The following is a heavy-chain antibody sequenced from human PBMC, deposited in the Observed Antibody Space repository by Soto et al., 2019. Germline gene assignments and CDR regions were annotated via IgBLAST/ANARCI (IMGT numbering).Heavy chain of an antibody. J-gene: IGHJ6*02. CDR2: ISGSGGNT. CDR3: ARPLRLRSNYNYDMDV. Sequence: GGSLRLSCAASGFTFSSYAMTWVRQAPGKGLEWVSSISGSGGNTYYADSVKGRFTISRDNSKNTMYVQMNSLRAEDTAVYYCARPLRLRSNYNYDMDVWGQGTTVTVSS. V-gene: IGHV3-23*01. D-gene: IGHD2-21*02. CDR1: GFTFSSYA.